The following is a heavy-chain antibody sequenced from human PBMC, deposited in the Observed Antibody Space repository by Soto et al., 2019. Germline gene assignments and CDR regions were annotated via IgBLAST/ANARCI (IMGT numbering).Heavy chain of an antibody. CDR1: GFTLSSYG. V-gene: IGHV3-33*01. D-gene: IGHD4-17*01. Sequence: PGXSLRLSCAASGFTLSSYGMHWFRQAPVNGLEWVAVIWYDGSNKYCADSVKGRFTISRDNSKNTLYLQMNSLRAEDTAVYYCARDNPPSSHNYGFLVDYWGQGTLVTVSS. CDR2: IWYDGSNK. CDR3: ARDNPPSSHNYGFLVDY. J-gene: IGHJ4*02.